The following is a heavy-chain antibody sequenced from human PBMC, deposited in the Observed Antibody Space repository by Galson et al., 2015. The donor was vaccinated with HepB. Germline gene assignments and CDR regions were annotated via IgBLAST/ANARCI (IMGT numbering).Heavy chain of an antibody. Sequence: FSGFSLSTSGVGVGWIRQPPGKALEWLALIYWDDDKHYSPSLESRLTITKDTSINQVVLTMTNKDPLDTATYYCAHSYYDYVWGSYRYAAVTFDSWGQGTLVTVSS. V-gene: IGHV2-5*02. D-gene: IGHD3-16*02. CDR2: IYWDDDK. CDR3: AHSYYDYVWGSYRYAAVTFDS. CDR1: GFSLSTSGVG. J-gene: IGHJ4*02.